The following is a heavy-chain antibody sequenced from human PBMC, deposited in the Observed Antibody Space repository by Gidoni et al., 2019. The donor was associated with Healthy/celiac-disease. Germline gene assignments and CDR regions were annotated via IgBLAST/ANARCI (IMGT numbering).Heavy chain of an antibody. J-gene: IGHJ4*02. Sequence: QLQLQESGPGLVKPSETLSLTCTVSGCSISSSSYYWGWIRQPPGKGLEWIGSIYYSGSTYYNPSLKSRVTISVDTSKNQFSLKLSSVTAADTAVYYCARRRGYKYSSGWSKRGPFDYWGQGTLVTVSS. V-gene: IGHV4-39*01. CDR1: GCSISSSSYY. CDR2: IYYSGST. CDR3: ARRRGYKYSSGWSKRGPFDY. D-gene: IGHD6-19*01.